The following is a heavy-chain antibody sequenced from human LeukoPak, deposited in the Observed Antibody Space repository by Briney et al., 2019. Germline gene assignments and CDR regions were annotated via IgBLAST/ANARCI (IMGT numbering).Heavy chain of an antibody. Sequence: GGSLRLSCTTSGFTFSSYALSWVRQAPGKGLEWVSGIRVSGSTYYSDSVTGRFTISRDNSENTLYLQMSGLRAEDTAIYYCAKGTGDTAYYFDFWGQGVLVTVSS. D-gene: IGHD7-27*01. CDR1: GFTFSSYA. CDR2: IRVSGST. J-gene: IGHJ4*02. V-gene: IGHV3-23*01. CDR3: AKGTGDTAYYFDF.